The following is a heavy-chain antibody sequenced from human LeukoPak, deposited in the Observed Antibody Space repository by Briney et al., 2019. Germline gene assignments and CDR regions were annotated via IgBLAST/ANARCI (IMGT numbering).Heavy chain of an antibody. V-gene: IGHV4-61*02. CDR3: ARYIAVAGTYYYYYMDV. J-gene: IGHJ6*03. D-gene: IGHD6-19*01. CDR1: GGSISSGSYY. CDR2: IYTSGST. Sequence: SETLSLTCTVSGGSISSGSYYWSWIRQPAGKGLEWIGRIYTSGSTNYNPSLKSRVTISVDTSKNQFSLKLSSVTAADTAVYYCARYIAVAGTYYYYYMDVWGKGTTVTISS.